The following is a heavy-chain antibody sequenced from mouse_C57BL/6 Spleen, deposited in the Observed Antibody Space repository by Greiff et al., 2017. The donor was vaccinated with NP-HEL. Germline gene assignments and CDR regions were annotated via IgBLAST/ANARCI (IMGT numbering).Heavy chain of an antibody. V-gene: IGHV1-80*01. D-gene: IGHD2-3*01. Sequence: VQLQQSGAELVKPGASVKISCKASGYAFSSYWMNWVKQRPGKGLEWIGQIYPGDGDTNYNGKFKGKATLTADKSSSTAYRQLSSLTSEDSAVYCGARAPRYDGYHYGYFDVWGTGTTVTVSS. CDR2: IYPGDGDT. CDR3: ARAPRYDGYHYGYFDV. J-gene: IGHJ1*03. CDR1: GYAFSSYW.